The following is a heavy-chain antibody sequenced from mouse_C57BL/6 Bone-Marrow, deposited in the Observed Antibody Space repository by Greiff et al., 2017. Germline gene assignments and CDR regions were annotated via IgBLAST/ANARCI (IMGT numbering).Heavy chain of an antibody. Sequence: QVQLQQSGAELVRPGASVTLSCKASGYTFTDYEMPWVKQTPVHGLEWIGAIDPETGGTAYNQKFKGKAILTADKSSSTVYMGLRSLTAEDSAVYYCTDTTVVGTNFDYWGQGTTLTVSS. CDR2: IDPETGGT. V-gene: IGHV1-15*01. J-gene: IGHJ2*01. D-gene: IGHD1-1*01. CDR1: GYTFTDYE. CDR3: TDTTVVGTNFDY.